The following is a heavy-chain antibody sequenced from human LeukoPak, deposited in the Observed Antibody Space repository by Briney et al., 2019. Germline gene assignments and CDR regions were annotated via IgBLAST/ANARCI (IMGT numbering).Heavy chain of an antibody. CDR3: ARGPLSSPGYYYYGMDV. CDR1: GYTFTSYD. D-gene: IGHD2/OR15-2a*01. CDR2: MNPNSGNT. Sequence: ASVKVSCKASGYTFTSYDINWVRQATGQGLEWMGWMNPNSGNTGYAQKFQGRVTMTRNTSISTAYMELSSLRSEDTAEYYCARGPLSSPGYYYYGMDVWGQGTTVTVSS. V-gene: IGHV1-8*01. J-gene: IGHJ6*02.